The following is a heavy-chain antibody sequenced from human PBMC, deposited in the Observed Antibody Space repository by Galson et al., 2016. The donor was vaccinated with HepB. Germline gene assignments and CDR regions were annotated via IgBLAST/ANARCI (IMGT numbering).Heavy chain of an antibody. Sequence: TLSPTCIVSGGSISSRGYYWNWIRQHPEKGLEWIGYIYHRGSTFYNPSLKSPLIISVDTSKNQFSLNLNSMTAADTAVYYRARSSMKGHYDENGWSLFIWGQGTLVTVSS. CDR3: ARSSMKGHYDENGWSLFI. J-gene: IGHJ4*02. CDR2: IYHRGST. D-gene: IGHD3-22*01. V-gene: IGHV4-31*01. CDR1: GGSISSRGYY.